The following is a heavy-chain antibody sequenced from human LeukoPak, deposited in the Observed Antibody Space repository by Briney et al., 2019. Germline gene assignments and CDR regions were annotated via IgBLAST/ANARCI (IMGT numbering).Heavy chain of an antibody. CDR1: GFTFSNSG. Sequence: GGSLRLSCAASGFTFSNSGMSWVRQAPGKGLEWVSAISTDAGETHYADSVKGRFTISRDNSKNTVSLQMSSLRAEDTALYYCAKGSGNGYGSGPFDYWGQGTLVTVSS. V-gene: IGHV3-23*01. CDR3: AKGSGNGYGSGPFDY. J-gene: IGHJ4*02. D-gene: IGHD3-10*01. CDR2: ISTDAGET.